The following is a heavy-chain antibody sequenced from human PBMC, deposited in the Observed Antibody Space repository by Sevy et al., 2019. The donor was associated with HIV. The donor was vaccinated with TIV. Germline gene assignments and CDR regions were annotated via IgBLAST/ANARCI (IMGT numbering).Heavy chain of an antibody. Sequence: GGSLRLSCAVSGFTFSSYWMSWVRQAPGKGLEWVANIKQDGGAQYYVDSVKGRFAISRDNGKNSLFLQMNSLRVEDTAVYYCARSTNSAALDYWGQGTPVTVSS. J-gene: IGHJ4*02. CDR1: GFTFSSYW. CDR2: IKQDGGAQ. D-gene: IGHD2-2*01. CDR3: ARSTNSAALDY. V-gene: IGHV3-7*01.